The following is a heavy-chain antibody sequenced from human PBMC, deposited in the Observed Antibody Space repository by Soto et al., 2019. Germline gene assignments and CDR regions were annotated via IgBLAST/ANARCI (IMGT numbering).Heavy chain of an antibody. CDR3: ARRGCSTSGYYSSAMDV. CDR2: IYSNGDT. D-gene: IGHD6-6*01. Sequence: SETLSLTCSVSSDSMNRGGYYWGWIRQHPGKGLEWIGYIYSNGDTYYNPSLKSRVTISVDTSKNQFSLNLTSVTAADTAVYYCARRGCSTSGYYSSAMDVWGQGTTVTVSS. J-gene: IGHJ6*02. V-gene: IGHV4-31*03. CDR1: SDSMNRGGYY.